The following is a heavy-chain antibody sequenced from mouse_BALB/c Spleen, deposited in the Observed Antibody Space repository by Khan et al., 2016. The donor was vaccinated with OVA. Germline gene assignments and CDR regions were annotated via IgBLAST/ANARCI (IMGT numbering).Heavy chain of an antibody. J-gene: IGHJ3*01. V-gene: IGHV1-18*01. CDR1: NYLFTDYT. D-gene: IGHD1-2*01. CDR2: INPYNGGS. CDR3: TRSGYGGFAY. Sequence: VQLQQSGPELVKPGDSMKISCKASNYLFTDYTMNWVKQSHGKNLEWTGLINPYNGGSNYNQKFKGTATLTVDKSSSTAYMELLSLTSEDSAVYYCTRSGYGGFAYWGQGTLVTVSA.